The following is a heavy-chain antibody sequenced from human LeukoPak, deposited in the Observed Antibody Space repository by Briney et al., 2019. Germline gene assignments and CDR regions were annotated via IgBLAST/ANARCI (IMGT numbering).Heavy chain of an antibody. CDR3: ARDSSGLSY. CDR1: GGSISSGSYY. Sequence: SQTLSLTCTVSGGSISSGSYYWSWIRQPAGKGLEWIGRIYTSGSTNYNPSLKSRVTISVDTSKNQFSLKLSSVTAADTAVYYYARDSSGLSYWGQGTLVTVSS. D-gene: IGHD6-19*01. CDR2: IYTSGST. J-gene: IGHJ4*02. V-gene: IGHV4-61*02.